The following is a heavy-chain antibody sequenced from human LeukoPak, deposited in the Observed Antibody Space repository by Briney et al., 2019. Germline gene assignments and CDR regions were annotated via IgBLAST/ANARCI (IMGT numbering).Heavy chain of an antibody. D-gene: IGHD3-10*01. Sequence: GSLTLTCAASGFTVISNYMSWIRQAPGKGLEWVSVIYSDGNTYYADSVKGRFSISRDNSKNMLYLQMNSLRAEDTALYYCARGGSSYYMDVWGKGTTVTISS. CDR2: IYSDGNT. J-gene: IGHJ6*03. CDR3: ARGGSSYYMDV. V-gene: IGHV3-66*01. CDR1: GFTVISNY.